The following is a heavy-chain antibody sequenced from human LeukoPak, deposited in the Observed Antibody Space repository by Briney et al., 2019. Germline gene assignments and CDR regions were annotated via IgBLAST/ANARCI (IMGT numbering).Heavy chain of an antibody. Sequence: SSETLSLTCTVSGGSIITSNYYWGWIRQPPGKGLEWIGSIYYSGSVYYNPSLKSRVTISVDTSKNQFSLKLSSVTAADTAVYYCARDDSSSWANDYWGQGTLVTVSS. CDR3: ARDDSSSWANDY. CDR2: IYYSGSV. J-gene: IGHJ4*02. V-gene: IGHV4-39*07. D-gene: IGHD6-13*01. CDR1: GGSIITSNYY.